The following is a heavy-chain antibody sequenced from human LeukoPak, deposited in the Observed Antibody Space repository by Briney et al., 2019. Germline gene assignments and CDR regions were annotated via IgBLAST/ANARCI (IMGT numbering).Heavy chain of an antibody. D-gene: IGHD3-16*01. CDR2: IYCSGTT. Sequence: PSETLSLTCTVSGASITGHYWSWIRQPPGKGLEWIGFIYCSGTTNYNPSLKSRVTISVDTSKNQFSLILSSVTAADTAVYYCARHLGGGIYFDYWGQGTLVTVSS. CDR3: ARHLGGGIYFDY. CDR1: GASITGHY. V-gene: IGHV4-59*08. J-gene: IGHJ4*02.